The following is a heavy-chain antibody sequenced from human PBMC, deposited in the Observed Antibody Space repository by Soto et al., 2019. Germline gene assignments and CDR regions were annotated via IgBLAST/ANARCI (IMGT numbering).Heavy chain of an antibody. J-gene: IGHJ3*02. Sequence: SGSLSRPCSLVCCPLHSYHWNWNQAPPGNGLEWIGYIYYSGSTNYNPSLKSRVTISVDTSKNQFSLKLSSVTAADTAVYYCAREGMRIAAVGFDIWGQGTMVTVSS. D-gene: IGHD6-13*01. CDR2: IYYSGST. CDR1: CCPLHSYH. V-gene: IGHV4-59*01. CDR3: AREGMRIAAVGFDI.